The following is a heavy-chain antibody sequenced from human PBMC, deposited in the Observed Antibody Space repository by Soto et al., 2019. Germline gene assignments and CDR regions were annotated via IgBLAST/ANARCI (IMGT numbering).Heavy chain of an antibody. CDR2: ISSSSSYI. J-gene: IGHJ5*02. D-gene: IGHD6-13*01. CDR1: GFTFSSYS. Sequence: GGSLRLSCAASGFTFSSYSMNWVRQAPGKGLEWVSSISSSSSYIYYADSVKGRFTISRDNAKNSLYLQMNSLRAEDTAVYYCARDGSSWYANWFDPWGQGTLVTVSS. V-gene: IGHV3-21*01. CDR3: ARDGSSWYANWFDP.